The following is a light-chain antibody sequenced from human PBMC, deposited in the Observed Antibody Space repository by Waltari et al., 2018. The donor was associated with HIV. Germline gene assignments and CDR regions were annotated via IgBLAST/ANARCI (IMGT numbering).Light chain of an antibody. CDR3: QQFADLPLT. Sequence: DIQMTQSPSSLSASVGDKVTITCQASQDIRHYLNWYQKKPGKAPNLLIYDASKLHTGVPSRFSGSGSGTHLTFTITSLQPEDIGTYYCQQFADLPLTFGWGTQVEI. CDR2: DAS. V-gene: IGKV1-33*01. CDR1: QDIRHY. J-gene: IGKJ4*01.